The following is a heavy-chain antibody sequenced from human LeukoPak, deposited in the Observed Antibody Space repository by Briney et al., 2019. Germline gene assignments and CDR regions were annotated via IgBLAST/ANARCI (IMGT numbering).Heavy chain of an antibody. CDR3: ATYADSSGSYYSDY. CDR1: KFTFCRYL. D-gene: IGHD3-22*01. J-gene: IGHJ4*02. CDR2: INQDGSQK. V-gene: IGHV3-7*01. Sequence: GGSLRLSCAASKFTFCRYLVRGVRQASGEGLGWGAPINQDGSQKYYVDSVKGRFTISRDNAENLLFLQMNSLRAEDTALYYCATYADSSGSYYSDYWGRGTLVTVSS.